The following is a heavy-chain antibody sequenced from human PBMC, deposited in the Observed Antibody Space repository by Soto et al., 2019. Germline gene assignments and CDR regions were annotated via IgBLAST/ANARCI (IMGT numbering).Heavy chain of an antibody. J-gene: IGHJ4*02. Sequence: EVQLVESGVGLVQPGGSLRLSCAASGFTFSNYAMNWVRQAPGKGLEWVSYISHKSSAIYQEDSVKGRVTISRDNTKHSRNLQLNSLRDEDTAVYHCSRDAYPSTTVTVMDYWGQGALVTVSS. V-gene: IGHV3-48*02. CDR1: GFTFSNYA. CDR2: ISHKSSAI. D-gene: IGHD4-17*01. CDR3: SRDAYPSTTVTVMDY.